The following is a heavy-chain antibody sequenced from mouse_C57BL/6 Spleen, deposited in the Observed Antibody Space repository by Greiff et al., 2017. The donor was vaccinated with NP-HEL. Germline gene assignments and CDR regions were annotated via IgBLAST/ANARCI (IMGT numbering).Heavy chain of an antibody. CDR3: ARVNSNYGAWYFDV. J-gene: IGHJ1*03. CDR1: GYSITSGYY. CDR2: ISYDGSN. Sequence: EVQLQQSGPGLVKPSQSLSLTCSVTGYSITSGYYWNWIRQFPGNQLEWMGYISYDGSNNYNPSLKNRISITRDKSKNQFFLKLNSVTTEDTATYYCARVNSNYGAWYFDVWGTGTTVTVSS. D-gene: IGHD2-5*01. V-gene: IGHV3-6*01.